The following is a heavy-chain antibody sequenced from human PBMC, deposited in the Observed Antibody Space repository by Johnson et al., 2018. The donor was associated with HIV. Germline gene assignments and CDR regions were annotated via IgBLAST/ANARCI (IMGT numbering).Heavy chain of an antibody. J-gene: IGHJ3*02. CDR1: GVTFSSYW. CDR3: ARDGGYCSSTSCFRHWASAFDI. V-gene: IGHV3-30-3*01. Sequence: VQLVESGGGLVQPGGSLRLSCAASGVTFSSYWMSWVRQAPGKGLEWVALISYDGSNKYYEDSVKGRFTISSENSKNTLYLQMNSLRAEDTAVYYCARDGGYCSSTSCFRHWASAFDIWGQGTMVTVSS. CDR2: ISYDGSNK. D-gene: IGHD2-2*01.